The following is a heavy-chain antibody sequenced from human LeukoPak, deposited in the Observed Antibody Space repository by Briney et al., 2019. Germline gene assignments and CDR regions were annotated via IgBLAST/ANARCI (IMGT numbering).Heavy chain of an antibody. CDR3: ARESAGYGGRGMDV. D-gene: IGHD5-12*01. J-gene: IGHJ6*02. CDR2: IYYSGST. CDR1: GGSISIDDYY. V-gene: IGHV4-30-4*01. Sequence: PSETLSLTCTVSGGSISIDDYYWSWIRQPPGKGLEWIGNIYYSGSTSSNPSLESRVIISIDTSANQFSLDLSSVTAADTAVYYCARESAGYGGRGMDVWGQGTTVTVSS.